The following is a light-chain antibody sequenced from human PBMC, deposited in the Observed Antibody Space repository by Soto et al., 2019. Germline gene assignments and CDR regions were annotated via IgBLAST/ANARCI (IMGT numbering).Light chain of an antibody. J-gene: IGLJ2*01. V-gene: IGLV1-51*01. CDR1: SSNIGGYF. CDR3: GTWDISLSIVV. CDR2: DSI. Sequence: QSVLTQPPSVSAAPGQKVTISCSGGSSNIGGYFVSLYQQFPGTAPKLLIYDSIQRPSGIPDRFSGSKSGTSATLAITGLQTGDEADYYCGTWDISLSIVVFGGGTKVTVL.